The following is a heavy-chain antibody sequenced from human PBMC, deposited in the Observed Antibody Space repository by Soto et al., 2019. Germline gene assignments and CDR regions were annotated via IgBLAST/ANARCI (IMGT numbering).Heavy chain of an antibody. J-gene: IGHJ4*02. CDR2: INAGNGNT. CDR1: GYTFTSYA. Sequence: GASVKVSCKASGYTFTSYAMHWVRQAPGQRLEWMGWINAGNGNTKYSQKFQGRVTITRDTSASTAYMELSSLRSEDTAVYYCARDRSLRLVDVFDYRGQGSLVTVSS. D-gene: IGHD1-26*01. CDR3: ARDRSLRLVDVFDY. V-gene: IGHV1-3*01.